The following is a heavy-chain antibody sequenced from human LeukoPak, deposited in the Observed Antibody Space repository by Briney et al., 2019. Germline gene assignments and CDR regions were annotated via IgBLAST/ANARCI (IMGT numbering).Heavy chain of an antibody. Sequence: GGSLRLSCAVSGSSVSTYGMSWVRLAPGKGLGWISAISVDGETTWYADSVKGRFCISRDNSRNTLYLQMNSLRAEDTAVYYCAQGYSSGWYPNWGQGSLVSVSS. CDR3: AQGYSSGWYPN. CDR2: ISVDGETT. V-gene: IGHV3-23*01. D-gene: IGHD6-19*01. J-gene: IGHJ4*02. CDR1: GSSVSTYG.